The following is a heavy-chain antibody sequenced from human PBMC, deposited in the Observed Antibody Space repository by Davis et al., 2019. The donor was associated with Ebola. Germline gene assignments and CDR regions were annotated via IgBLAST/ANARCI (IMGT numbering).Heavy chain of an antibody. V-gene: IGHV3-7*01. CDR1: GFTFSSFW. D-gene: IGHD6-19*01. CDR3: AKGDNSGWYGFDY. Sequence: PGGSLRLSCAASGFTFSSFWMSWVRQAPGKGLEWVANIKQDGSDKYYMDSVKGRFTVSRDNAKNSLYLQMNTLRAEDTAVYYCAKGDNSGWYGFDYWGQGALVTVSS. CDR2: IKQDGSDK. J-gene: IGHJ4*02.